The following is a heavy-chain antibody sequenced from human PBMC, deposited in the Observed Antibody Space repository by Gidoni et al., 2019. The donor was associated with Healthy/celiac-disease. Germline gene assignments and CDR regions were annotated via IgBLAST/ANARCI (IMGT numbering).Heavy chain of an antibody. CDR2: IYYSGST. V-gene: IGHV4-59*01. Sequence: QVQLQESGPGLVKPSETLSLTCTVSGGSTSSYYWSWIRQPPGKGLEWIGYIYYSGSTNYNPSLKSRVTISVDTSKNQFSLKLSSVTAADTAVYYCARDLRFPHFYYGMDVWGQGTTVTVSS. CDR3: ARDLRFPHFYYGMDV. CDR1: GGSTSSYY. D-gene: IGHD3-3*01. J-gene: IGHJ6*02.